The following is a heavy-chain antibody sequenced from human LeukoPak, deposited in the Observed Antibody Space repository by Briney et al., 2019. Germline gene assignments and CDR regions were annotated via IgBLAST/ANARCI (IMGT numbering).Heavy chain of an antibody. D-gene: IGHD3-22*01. CDR3: ARFTYYYDTSGYSPDY. V-gene: IGHV4-39*07. J-gene: IGHJ4*02. Sequence: SETLSLTCTVSGGSISSSSYYWGWIRQPPGKGLEWIGSIYYSGSTYYNPSLKSRVTISVDTSKNQFSLKLSSVTAADTAVYYCARFTYYYDTSGYSPDYWGQGTLVTVSS. CDR2: IYYSGST. CDR1: GGSISSSSYY.